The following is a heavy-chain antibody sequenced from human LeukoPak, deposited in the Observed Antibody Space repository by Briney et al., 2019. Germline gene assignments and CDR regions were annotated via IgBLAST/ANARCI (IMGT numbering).Heavy chain of an antibody. CDR1: GYSISSGCA. V-gene: IGHV4-38-2*01. CDR2: IYHSGST. CDR3: ARTNYYGSGNYAKFDY. J-gene: IGHJ4*02. Sequence: SETLSLICSVSGYSISSGCAWGWLRQPPGKGLEWIGYIYHSGSTYYNPSLKSRVTISVDTSKNQLSLKLSSVTAADTAVYYCARTNYYGSGNYAKFDYWGQGTLVTVSS. D-gene: IGHD3-10*01.